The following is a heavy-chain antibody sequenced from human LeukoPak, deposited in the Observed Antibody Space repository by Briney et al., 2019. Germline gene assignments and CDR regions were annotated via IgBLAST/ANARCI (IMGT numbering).Heavy chain of an antibody. J-gene: IGHJ4*02. D-gene: IGHD2-21*02. V-gene: IGHV4-59*12. Sequence: PSETLSLTCTVSGGSISSYYWSWIRQPPGKGLEWIGYIYYSGSTNYNPSLKSRVTISVDTSKNQFSLKLSSVTAADTAVYYCARASKGPHHCGGDCYHFDYWGQGTLVTVSS. CDR1: GGSISSYY. CDR3: ARASKGPHHCGGDCYHFDY. CDR2: IYYSGST.